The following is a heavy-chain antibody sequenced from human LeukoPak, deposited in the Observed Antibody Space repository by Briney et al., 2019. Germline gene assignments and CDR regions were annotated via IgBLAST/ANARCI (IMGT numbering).Heavy chain of an antibody. CDR2: MNPNSGNT. Sequence: SVKVSCAAYGYTFTSYDINWVRQATGQGLEWMGWMNPNSGNTGYAQKFQGRVTMTRNTSISTAYMELSSLRSEDTAVYYCARGVDGYTYFQHWGQGTLVTVSS. CDR1: GYTFTSYD. CDR3: ARGVDGYTYFQH. D-gene: IGHD5-24*01. V-gene: IGHV1-8*01. J-gene: IGHJ1*01.